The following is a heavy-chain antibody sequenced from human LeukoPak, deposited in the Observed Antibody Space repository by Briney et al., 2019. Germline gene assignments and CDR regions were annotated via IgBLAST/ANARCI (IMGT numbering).Heavy chain of an antibody. CDR2: ISYDGSNK. CDR1: GFTFSSYG. CDR3: AKGKRFLEWLLCGMDV. V-gene: IGHV3-30*18. Sequence: GGSLRLSCAASGFTFSSYGMHWVRQAPGKGLEWVAVISYDGSNKYYADSVKGRFTISRDNSKNTLYLQMNSLRAEDTAVYYCAKGKRFLEWLLCGMDVWGQGTTVTVS. J-gene: IGHJ6*02. D-gene: IGHD3-3*01.